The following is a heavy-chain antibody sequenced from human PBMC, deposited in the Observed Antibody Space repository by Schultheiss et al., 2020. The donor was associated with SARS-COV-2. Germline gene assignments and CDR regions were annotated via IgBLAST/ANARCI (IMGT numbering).Heavy chain of an antibody. J-gene: IGHJ6*02. D-gene: IGHD5-12*01. CDR2: IYYSGST. Sequence: LSLTCAVSGGSISRYYWSWIRQPAGKGLEWIGSIYYSGSTYYNPSLKSRVTMSVDTSKNQFSLKLSSVTAADTAVYYCVRDTGVATIRYYYYGMDVWGQGTTVTVSS. CDR3: VRDTGVATIRYYYYGMDV. V-gene: IGHV4-4*07. CDR1: GGSISRYY.